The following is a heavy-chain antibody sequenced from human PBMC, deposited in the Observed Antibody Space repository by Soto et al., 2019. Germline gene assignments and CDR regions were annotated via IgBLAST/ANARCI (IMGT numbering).Heavy chain of an antibody. CDR1: GFSFSRYA. CDR2: ISKDGSHK. Sequence: QVQVVESGGGMVEPGRSLRLSCAASGFSFSRYAIHWVRQAPGKGLEWVAVISKDGSHKYYLESVKGRFTISRDNSKNILSLHMNSLTNEDTAVYYCARSRSGAVADSFDFWGQGTLVPVSA. V-gene: IGHV3-30*04. D-gene: IGHD3-10*01. CDR3: ARSRSGAVADSFDF. J-gene: IGHJ4*02.